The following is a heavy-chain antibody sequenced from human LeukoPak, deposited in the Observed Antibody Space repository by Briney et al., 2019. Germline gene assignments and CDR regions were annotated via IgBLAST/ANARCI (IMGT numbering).Heavy chain of an antibody. J-gene: IGHJ2*01. CDR2: INHSGST. CDR1: GSLSGYQ. CDR3: AGVEYYDILTGYSNLYWYFNL. V-gene: IGHV4-34*01. Sequence: SETLSLTCAVYGSLSGYQWSWIRQPPGMGLEWIGDINHSGSTNYNPSLKSRVTISIDTSKNQFSLKLSSVTAADTAVYYCAGVEYYDILTGYSNLYWYFNLWGRGTLVTVSS. D-gene: IGHD3-9*01.